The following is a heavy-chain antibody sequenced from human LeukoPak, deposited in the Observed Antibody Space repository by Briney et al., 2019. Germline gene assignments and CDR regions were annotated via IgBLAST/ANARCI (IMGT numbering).Heavy chain of an antibody. V-gene: IGHV3-9*03. CDR3: ARGLVCAAVEGLCDY. CDR2: ISWNSGSI. Sequence: GGSLRLSCAASGFTFSNYWMHWVRQDPGKGLEWVSGISWNSGSIGYADSVKGRFTISRDSAKNSLYLQMNSLRSEDMAFYYCARGLVCAAVEGLCDYWGQGTLVTVSS. CDR1: GFTFSNYW. D-gene: IGHD2-21*01. J-gene: IGHJ4*02.